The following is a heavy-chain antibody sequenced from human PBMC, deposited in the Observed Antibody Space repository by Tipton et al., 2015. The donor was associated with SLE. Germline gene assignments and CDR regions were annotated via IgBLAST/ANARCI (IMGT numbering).Heavy chain of an antibody. V-gene: IGHV4-61*09. CDR1: GGAISSGIYY. CDR2: IYTSRST. Sequence: TLSLTCTVSGGAISSGIYYWGWFRQPAGKGLEWIRHIYTSRSTNYNPSLKSRVTISVDTSKNQFSLKLSSVTAADTAVYYCAREGVHFWSGSYYYFCYCLDVWPAGTTVVVSS. CDR3: AREGVHFWSGSYYYFCYCLDV. J-gene: IGHJ6*03. D-gene: IGHD3-3*02.